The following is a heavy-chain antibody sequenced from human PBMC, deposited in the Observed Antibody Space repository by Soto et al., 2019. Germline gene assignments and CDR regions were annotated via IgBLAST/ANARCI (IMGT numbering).Heavy chain of an antibody. D-gene: IGHD6-19*01. CDR3: ARGGAYSGGGFS. Sequence: EVQLVESGGGLVQPGGSLRLSCAASGFTFSGYWMHWVRQSPGKGLVWVSRLNSDGSITSYADSVKGRFTISRDNAKNTLYLPMNSLRAEDTAVDVCARGGAYSGGGFSWGPGTLVTVSS. V-gene: IGHV3-74*01. CDR2: LNSDGSIT. CDR1: GFTFSGYW. J-gene: IGHJ4*02.